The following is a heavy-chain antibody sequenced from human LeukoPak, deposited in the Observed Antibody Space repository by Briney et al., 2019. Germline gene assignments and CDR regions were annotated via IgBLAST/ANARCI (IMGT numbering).Heavy chain of an antibody. CDR1: GYTFTSYD. CDR2: MNPNSGNT. D-gene: IGHD2-2*01. Sequence: ASVKVSCKASGYTFTSYDINWVRQATGQGLEWMGWMNPNSGNTGYAQKFQGRVTMTRNTSISTAYMELSSLRSEDTAVYYCARRRVLSYYYYYGMDVWGQGTTVTVPS. J-gene: IGHJ6*02. CDR3: ARRRVLSYYYYYGMDV. V-gene: IGHV1-8*01.